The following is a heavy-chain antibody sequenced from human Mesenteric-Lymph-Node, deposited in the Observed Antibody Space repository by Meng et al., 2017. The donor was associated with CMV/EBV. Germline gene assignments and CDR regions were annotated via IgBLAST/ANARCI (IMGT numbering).Heavy chain of an antibody. Sequence: QVRLREPAPGRVRPSGPLPLPSMASGVAATSGAYHWSWIRQSPGKGLEWIGYIYGTGITIYNPSLKSRVTILLETSKNQFSLKLNSVTTADTAVYYCAKSRSSTPGIIDDWGQGTLVTVSS. CDR3: AKSRSSTPGIIDD. D-gene: IGHD4-23*01. V-gene: IGHV4-61*08. CDR1: GVAATSGAYH. CDR2: IYGTGIT. J-gene: IGHJ4*02.